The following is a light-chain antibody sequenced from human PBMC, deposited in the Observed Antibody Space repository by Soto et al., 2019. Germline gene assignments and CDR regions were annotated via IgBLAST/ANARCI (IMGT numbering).Light chain of an antibody. CDR1: NIGGKN. J-gene: IGLJ3*02. V-gene: IGLV3-9*01. Sequence: SYELTQPLSVSVALGQTARMTCGGNNIGGKNVHWYQQKPGQSPVLVIYRDSNRPSGIPERFSGSNSGNTATLTISRAQGGDEADYYCQVWDSNTVVFGGGTKLTVL. CDR3: QVWDSNTVV. CDR2: RDS.